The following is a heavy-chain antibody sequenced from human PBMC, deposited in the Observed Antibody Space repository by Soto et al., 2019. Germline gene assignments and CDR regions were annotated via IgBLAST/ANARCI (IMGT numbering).Heavy chain of an antibody. CDR2: IYFSGTT. V-gene: IGHV4-31*03. CDR1: GGSISSGDYY. J-gene: IGHJ5*02. CDR3: ARRDRSGFSYWLDT. D-gene: IGHD3-22*01. Sequence: QVQLQESGPGLVKPSQTLSLTCTVSGGSISSGDYYWSWIRQHPGKGLEWIGTIYFSGTTYYNPSLKSRVTISADTSKNQFSFDLRSVTAADTAVYYCARRDRSGFSYWLDTWGQGTLVTVSS.